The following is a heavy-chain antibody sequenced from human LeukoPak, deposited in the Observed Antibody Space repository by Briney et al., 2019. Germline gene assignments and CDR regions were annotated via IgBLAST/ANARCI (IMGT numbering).Heavy chain of an antibody. Sequence: GGSLRLSCAASGFTFTIYAMTWVRQAPGKGLEWVSASGSGGSTYYADSVKGRFTISRDNSKNTLYLQMSSLRAEDTAVYYCAKWGDYDVLTGYYVSDYWGQGTLVTVSS. CDR2: SGSGGST. CDR3: AKWGDYDVLTGYYVSDY. D-gene: IGHD3-9*01. CDR1: GFTFTIYA. V-gene: IGHV3-23*01. J-gene: IGHJ4*02.